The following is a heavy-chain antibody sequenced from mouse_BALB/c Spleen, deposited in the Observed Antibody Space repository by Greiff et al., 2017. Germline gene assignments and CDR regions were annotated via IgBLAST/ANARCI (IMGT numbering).Heavy chain of an antibody. J-gene: IGHJ2*01. CDR3: ARRGSGTGDY. V-gene: IGHV1-4*02. CDR1: GYTFTSYT. D-gene: IGHD3-3*01. CDR2: INPSSGYT. Sequence: QVQLKESAAELARPGASVKMSCKASGYTFTSYTMHWVKQRPGQGLEWIGYINPSSGYTEYNQKFKDKTTLTADKSSSTAYMQLSSLTSEDSAVYYCARRGSGTGDYWGQGTTLTVSS.